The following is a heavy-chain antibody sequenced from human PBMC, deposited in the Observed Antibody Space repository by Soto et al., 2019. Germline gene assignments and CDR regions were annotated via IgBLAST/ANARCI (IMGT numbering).Heavy chain of an antibody. CDR1: GFSLRTSGMC. CDR3: AHRRIVGTSNWFDP. CDR2: IDWDDDK. V-gene: IGHV2-70*12. D-gene: IGHD1-26*01. Sequence: SGPKLGNPPQTLTLTCTFSGFSLRTSGMCVSWIRQPPGKALEWLALIDWDDDKYYSTSLKTRLTITKDTSKNQVVLTMTNMDPVDTATYYCAHRRIVGTSNWFDPWGQGTLVTVSS. J-gene: IGHJ5*02.